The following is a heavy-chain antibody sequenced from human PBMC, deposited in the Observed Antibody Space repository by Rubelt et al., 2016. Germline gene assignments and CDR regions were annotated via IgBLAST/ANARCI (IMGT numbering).Heavy chain of an antibody. J-gene: IGHJ4*02. V-gene: IGHV1-24*01. Sequence: GETIYAQKFQGRVTMTEDTSTDTAYMELGSLRSEDTAVYYCARDRAYCGGDCPREFGYWGQGTLVTVSS. CDR3: ARDRAYCGGDCPREFGY. D-gene: IGHD2-21*01. CDR2: GET.